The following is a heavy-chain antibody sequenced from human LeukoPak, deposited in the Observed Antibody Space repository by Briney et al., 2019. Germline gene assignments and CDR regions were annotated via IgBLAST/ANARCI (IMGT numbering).Heavy chain of an antibody. D-gene: IGHD5-24*01. V-gene: IGHV3-15*01. J-gene: IGHJ4*02. CDR3: TTGRRTRKEARRDGYNFGLEGDY. CDR1: GFTFSNAW. CDR2: IKSKTDGGTT. Sequence: GGSLRLSCAASGFTFSNAWMSWVRQAPGKGLEWVGRIKSKTDGGTTDYAAPVKGRFTISRDDSKNTLYLQMNSLKTEDTAVYYCTTGRRTRKEARRDGYNFGLEGDYWGQGTLVTVSS.